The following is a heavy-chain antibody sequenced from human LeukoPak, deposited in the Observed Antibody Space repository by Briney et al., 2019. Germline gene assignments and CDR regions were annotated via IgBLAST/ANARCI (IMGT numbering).Heavy chain of an antibody. V-gene: IGHV1-3*01. CDR1: GYTFTSYD. J-gene: IGHJ4*02. Sequence: ASVKVSCKASGYTFTSYDINWVRQATGQGLEWMGWINAGNGNTKYSQKFQGRVTITRDTSASTAYMELSSLRSEDTAVYYCARDKARWGHYNLDYWGQGTLVTVSS. CDR3: ARDKARWGHYNLDY. CDR2: INAGNGNT. D-gene: IGHD1-1*01.